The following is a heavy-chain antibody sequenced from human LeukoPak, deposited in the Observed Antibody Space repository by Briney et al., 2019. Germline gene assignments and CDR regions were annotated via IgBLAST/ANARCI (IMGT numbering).Heavy chain of an antibody. CDR3: ATDIPAEGGSYFDY. CDR1: GYTLTELS. V-gene: IGHV1-24*01. CDR2: FDPEDGET. Sequence: GASVKVSCKVSGYTLTELSMHWVRQAPGKGLEWMGGFDPEDGETIYAQKFQGRVTMTEDTSTDTAYMELSSLRSEDTAVYYCATDIPAEGGSYFDYWGQGTLVTVSS. J-gene: IGHJ4*02. D-gene: IGHD3-16*01.